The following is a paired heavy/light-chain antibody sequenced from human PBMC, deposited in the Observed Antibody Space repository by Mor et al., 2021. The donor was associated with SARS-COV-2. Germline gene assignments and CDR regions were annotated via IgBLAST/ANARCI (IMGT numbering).Light chain of an antibody. Sequence: EIVLTQSPGTLSLSPGERATLSCRASQSVSSSYLAWYQQKPGQAPRLLIYGASSRATGIPDTFSGSGSGTDFTLTISRLEPEDFAVYYCQQYGSSPWTFGQGTKVEIK. J-gene: IGKJ1*01. CDR3: QQYGSSPWT. V-gene: IGKV3-20*01. CDR1: QSVSSSY. CDR2: GAS.
Heavy chain of an antibody. D-gene: IGHD5-12*01. Sequence: EVQLLESGGGLEQPGGSLRLSCAASGFTFSSFAMSWVRQVPGQGLEWVSGISGGSSSTFYADSVKGRFTISRDNSKNTLYLQMNSLRADDTAVYSCAKSAGNSGATRYFDLWGRGTLVTVSS. CDR1: GFTFSSFA. CDR3: AKSAGNSGATRYFDL. CDR2: ISGGSSST. J-gene: IGHJ2*01. V-gene: IGHV3-23*01.